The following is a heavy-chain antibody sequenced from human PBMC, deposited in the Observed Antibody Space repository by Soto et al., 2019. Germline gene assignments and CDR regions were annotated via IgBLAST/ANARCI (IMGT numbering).Heavy chain of an antibody. J-gene: IGHJ3*02. V-gene: IGHV3-7*01. D-gene: IGHD1-20*01. CDR2: IKEDGSEK. Sequence: PGGSLRLSCAASEVTFSTYWINWVRQAPGKGLEWVAIIKEDGSEKFYVDSVKCRFTISTDKAKRSLYLQMNSLRVEDTGVYYCAKDPDNDAFDIWGQGTMVTVSS. CDR3: AKDPDNDAFDI. CDR1: EVTFSTYW.